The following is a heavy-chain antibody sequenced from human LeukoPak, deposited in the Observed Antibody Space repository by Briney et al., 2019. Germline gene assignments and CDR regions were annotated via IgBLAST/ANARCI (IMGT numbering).Heavy chain of an antibody. D-gene: IGHD2-15*01. J-gene: IGHJ4*02. CDR3: AREWGYCSGGSCHNYFDY. CDR1: GFAFSTYN. CDR2: ISSSSSTI. V-gene: IGHV3-48*01. Sequence: GGSLRLSCAASGFAFSTYNMNWVRQAPGKGLEWVSYISSSSSTIYYADSVKGRFTTSRDNSKNTLYLQMNSLRAEDTAVYYCAREWGYCSGGSCHNYFDYWGQGTLVTVSS.